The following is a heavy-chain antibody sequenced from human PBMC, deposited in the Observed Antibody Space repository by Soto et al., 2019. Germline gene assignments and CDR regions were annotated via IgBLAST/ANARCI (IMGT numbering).Heavy chain of an antibody. J-gene: IGHJ4*02. CDR2: ISYDGSNK. D-gene: IGHD3-22*01. V-gene: IGHV3-30*18. CDR1: GFTFSSYG. CDR3: AKDIDYYDSSGYYPISDY. Sequence: QVQLVESGGGVVQPGRSLRLSCAASGFTFSSYGMHWVRQAPGKGLEWVAVISYDGSNKYYADSVKGRITISRDNSKNTLYLQMNSLRAEDTAVYYCAKDIDYYDSSGYYPISDYWGQGTLVTVSS.